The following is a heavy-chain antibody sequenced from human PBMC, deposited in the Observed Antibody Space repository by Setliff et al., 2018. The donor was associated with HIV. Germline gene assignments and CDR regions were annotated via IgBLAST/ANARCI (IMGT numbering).Heavy chain of an antibody. CDR3: ARGTTPLGWFDP. V-gene: IGHV1-18*01. D-gene: IGHD2-2*01. CDR2: ISAYNVNT. J-gene: IGHJ5*02. Sequence: ASVKVSCKASVGTFSNYAITWVRQAPGQGLEWMGWISAYNVNTNYAQKLQGRVTMTTDTSTSTAYMELRSLRSDDTAVYYCARGTTPLGWFDPWGQGTLVTVSS. CDR1: VGTFSNYA.